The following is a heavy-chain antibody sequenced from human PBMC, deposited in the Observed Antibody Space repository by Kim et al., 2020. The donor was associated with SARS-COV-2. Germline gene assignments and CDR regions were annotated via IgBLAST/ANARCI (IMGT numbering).Heavy chain of an antibody. D-gene: IGHD6-19*01. Sequence: SETLSLTCTVSGGSISSSSYYWGWIRQPPGKGLECIGSIYYSGSTYYNPSLKSRVTISVDTSKNQFSLKLSSVTAADTAVYYCARQPAVAGTPFDYWGQEPWSPSPQ. J-gene: IGHJ4*01. CDR2: IYYSGST. V-gene: IGHV4-39*01. CDR1: GGSISSSSYY. CDR3: ARQPAVAGTPFDY.